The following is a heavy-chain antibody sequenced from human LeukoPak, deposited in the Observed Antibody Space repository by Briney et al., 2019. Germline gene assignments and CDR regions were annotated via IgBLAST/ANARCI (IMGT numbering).Heavy chain of an antibody. Sequence: ASVKVSCKASGYTFTGYYMHWVRQAPGQGLEWMGWINPNSGGTNYAQKFQDRVTMTRDTSISTAYMELISLRSDDTAAYYCARDIGTVTNPKFDPWGQGTLVTVSS. J-gene: IGHJ5*02. CDR2: INPNSGGT. D-gene: IGHD4-17*01. CDR3: ARDIGTVTNPKFDP. CDR1: GYTFTGYY. V-gene: IGHV1-2*02.